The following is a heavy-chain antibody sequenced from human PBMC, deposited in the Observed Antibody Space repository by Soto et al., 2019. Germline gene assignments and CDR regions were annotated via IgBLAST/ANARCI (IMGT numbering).Heavy chain of an antibody. V-gene: IGHV3-23*01. D-gene: IGHD6-6*01. CDR2: ISGSGGST. Sequence: GGSLTLSYAASGFTFSSYAMSWVRQGPGKGLEWVSAISGSGGSTYYADSVKGRFTIARDNSKNTLSLQMNSLRVDDTALYYCAKAPASSLAASRPFDFWGQGTLVTVSS. CDR1: GFTFSSYA. J-gene: IGHJ4*02. CDR3: AKAPASSLAASRPFDF.